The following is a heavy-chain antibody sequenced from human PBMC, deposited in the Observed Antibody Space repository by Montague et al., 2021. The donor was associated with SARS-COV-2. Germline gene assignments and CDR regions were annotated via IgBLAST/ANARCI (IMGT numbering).Heavy chain of an antibody. CDR1: GGSLSGYY. V-gene: IGHV4-34*01. D-gene: IGHD3-3*01. CDR2: ISHSGST. Sequence: SETLSLTCAVYGGSLSGYYWSWIRQPPGEGLEWIAEISHSGSTSYNPSLKSRVTISVDTSKNQFSLKLSSATAADMAVYYCATLPSSITIFGVVQGYYFDDWGQGTLVTVSS. J-gene: IGHJ4*02. CDR3: ATLPSSITIFGVVQGYYFDD.